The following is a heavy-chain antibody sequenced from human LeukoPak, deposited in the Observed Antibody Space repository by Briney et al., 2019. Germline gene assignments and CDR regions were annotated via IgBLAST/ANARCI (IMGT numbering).Heavy chain of an antibody. CDR2: INHSGST. Sequence: SETLSLTCAVYGGSFSGYYWSWTRQPPGKGLEWIGEINHSGSTNYNPSLKSRVTISVDTSKNQFSLKLSSVTAADTAVYYCARRGRMGNRPGIAVAGTYYMDVWGKGTTVTISS. D-gene: IGHD6-19*01. CDR1: GGSFSGYY. J-gene: IGHJ6*03. CDR3: ARRGRMGNRPGIAVAGTYYMDV. V-gene: IGHV4-34*01.